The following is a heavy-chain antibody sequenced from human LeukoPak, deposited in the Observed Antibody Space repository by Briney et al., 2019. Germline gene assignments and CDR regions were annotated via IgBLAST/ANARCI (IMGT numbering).Heavy chain of an antibody. V-gene: IGHV1-2*02. J-gene: IGHJ4*02. CDR2: ISPNSGGT. CDR3: ARGGGRYSVDY. CDR1: GYTFIDYY. D-gene: IGHD1-26*01. Sequence: ASVKVSCKASGYTFIDYYMHWVRQAPGQGLEWIGWISPNSGGTRYVQKFQGRVTMTRDTSITTVYMELSGLSFDDTAVYYCARGGGRYSVDYWGEGTLVIVSS.